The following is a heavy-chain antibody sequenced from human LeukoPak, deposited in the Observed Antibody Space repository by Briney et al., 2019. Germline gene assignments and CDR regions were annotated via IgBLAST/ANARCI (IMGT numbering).Heavy chain of an antibody. CDR3: ARFHSSLHTAGDY. CDR2: ISAYNGNT. V-gene: IGHV1-18*01. D-gene: IGHD5-18*01. Sequence: ASVKVSCKASGYTFTSYGISWVRQAPGQGLEWMGWISAYNGNTNYAQKLQGRVTMTRDTSTSTVYMELSSLKSEDTAVYYCARFHSSLHTAGDYWGQGTLVTVSS. CDR1: GYTFTSYG. J-gene: IGHJ4*02.